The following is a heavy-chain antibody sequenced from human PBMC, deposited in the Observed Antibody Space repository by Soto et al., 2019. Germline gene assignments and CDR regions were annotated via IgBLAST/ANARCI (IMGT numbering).Heavy chain of an antibody. CDR3: ATFHCSGSYFPWVGGFDI. CDR2: FDPEDGET. CDR1: GYTLTELS. J-gene: IGHJ3*02. Sequence: ASVKVSCKVSGYTLTELSMHWVRQAPGKGLEWMGGFDPEDGETIYAQKFQGRVTMTEDTSTDTAYMELSSLRSEDTAVYYCATFHCSGSYFPWVGGFDIWGQGTMVTVSS. D-gene: IGHD3-10*02. V-gene: IGHV1-24*01.